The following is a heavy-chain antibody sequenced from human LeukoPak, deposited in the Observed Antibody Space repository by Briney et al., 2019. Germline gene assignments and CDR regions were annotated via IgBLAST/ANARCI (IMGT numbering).Heavy chain of an antibody. CDR2: ISGSGGST. V-gene: IGHV3-23*01. J-gene: IGHJ4*02. CDR1: GFTFSSYA. Sequence: GGSLRLSCAASGFTFSSYAMSWVRQAPGKGLEWVSAISGSGGSTYYADSVKGRFTISRDNSKNTLYLQMNSQRAEDTAVYYCAKDLFLYGSGSYTDPIDYWGQGTLVTVSS. CDR3: AKDLFLYGSGSYTDPIDY. D-gene: IGHD3-10*01.